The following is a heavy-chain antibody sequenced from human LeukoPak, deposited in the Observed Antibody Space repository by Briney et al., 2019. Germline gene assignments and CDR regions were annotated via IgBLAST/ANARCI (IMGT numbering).Heavy chain of an antibody. CDR1: GFTFSSYW. V-gene: IGHV3-74*01. CDR3: ARGYCSGGSCYKLNACDI. Sequence: PGGSLRLSCAASGFTFSSYWMHWVRQAPGKGLVWVSHINCEGISTGYVDSVKGRFIISRDNAKNTLYLQMSSLRAEDTAVYYCARGYCSGGSCYKLNACDIWGQGTMVTVSS. J-gene: IGHJ3*02. CDR2: INCEGIST. D-gene: IGHD2-15*01.